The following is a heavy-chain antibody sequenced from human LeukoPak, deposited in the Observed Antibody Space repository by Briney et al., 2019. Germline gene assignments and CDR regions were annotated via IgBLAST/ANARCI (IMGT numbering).Heavy chain of an antibody. J-gene: IGHJ1*01. CDR2: ITSSGRYI. CDR1: GFTFSSYS. CDR3: AKDVGSCTNGVCYKYFHH. D-gene: IGHD2-8*01. V-gene: IGHV3-21*04. Sequence: GGSLRLSCAASGFTFSSYSMNWVRQAPGKGLEWVSSITSSGRYIYYADSVKDRFTISRDNSKNTLYLQMNTLSAEDTAVYYCAKDVGSCTNGVCYKYFHHWGQGTLVTVSS.